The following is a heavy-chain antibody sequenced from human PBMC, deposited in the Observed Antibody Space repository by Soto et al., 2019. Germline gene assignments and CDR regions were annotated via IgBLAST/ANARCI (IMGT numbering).Heavy chain of an antibody. CDR3: AKVTAAGTIWFDP. V-gene: IGHV3-23*01. D-gene: IGHD6-13*01. Sequence: PGGSLRLSCAAAGFIFSSYAMSWVRQAPGKGLEWVSAISGSGGSTYYADSVKGRFTISRDNSKNTLYLQMNSLRAEDTAVYYCAKVTAAGTIWFDPWGQGTLVTVSS. CDR2: ISGSGGST. CDR1: GFIFSSYA. J-gene: IGHJ5*02.